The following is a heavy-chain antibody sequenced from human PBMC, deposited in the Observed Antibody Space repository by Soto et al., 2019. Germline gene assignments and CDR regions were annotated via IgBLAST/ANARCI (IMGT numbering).Heavy chain of an antibody. V-gene: IGHV1-18*01. D-gene: IGHD3-16*01. CDR1: GYIFVNYG. J-gene: IGHJ6*02. CDR3: VMVDNYVTPTPQDV. CDR2: ISPYTGNT. Sequence: QVQLVQSGDEVKKPGASVKVSCKASGYIFVNYGIAWVRQAPGQGLEWVGWISPYTGNTHSATKVQGRLTMTTDTSXSTAYMDLGSLTSDDTAVYYCVMVDNYVTPTPQDVWGQGTTVTVSS.